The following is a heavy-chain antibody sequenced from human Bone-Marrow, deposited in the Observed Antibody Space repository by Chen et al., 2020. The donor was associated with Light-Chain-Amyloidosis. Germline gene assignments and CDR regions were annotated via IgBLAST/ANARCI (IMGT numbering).Heavy chain of an antibody. D-gene: IGHD5-12*01. CDR2: IYPDDSDA. Sequence: GWVRQMPGKGLEWMGVIYPDDSDARYSPSSEGQVTISADKSITTAYLQWRSLKASDTAMYYCARRRDGYNFDYWGQGTLVTVSS. CDR3: ARRRDGYNFDY. J-gene: IGHJ4*02. V-gene: IGHV5-51*01.